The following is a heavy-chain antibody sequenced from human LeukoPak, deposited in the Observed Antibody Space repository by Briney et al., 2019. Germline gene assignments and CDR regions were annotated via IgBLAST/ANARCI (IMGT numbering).Heavy chain of an antibody. CDR3: ARSALYMVRGVSDY. J-gene: IGHJ4*02. D-gene: IGHD3-10*01. V-gene: IGHV1-18*01. CDR1: GYTFTSYG. Sequence: ASAKVSCKASGYTFTSYGISWVRQAPGQGLEWMGWISAYNGNTNYAQKLQGRVTMTTDTSTSTAYMELRSLRSDDTAVYYCARSALYMVRGVSDYWGQGTLVTVSS. CDR2: ISAYNGNT.